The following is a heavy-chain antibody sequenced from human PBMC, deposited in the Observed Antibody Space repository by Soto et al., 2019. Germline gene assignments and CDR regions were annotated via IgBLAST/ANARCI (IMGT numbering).Heavy chain of an antibody. CDR3: AYTRQQLCDY. CDR2: IYWDDDK. J-gene: IGHJ4*02. D-gene: IGHD6-13*01. V-gene: IGHV2-5*02. Sequence: QITLKESGPTLVKPTQTLTLTCTFSGFSLSTSGVGVGWIRQPPGKALEWLALIYWDDDKRYSPSLKSRLTFTKDTSNNHVVLTMTNRDPVDTATYDCAYTRQQLCDYWGQGTPVPVSS. CDR1: GFSLSTSGVG.